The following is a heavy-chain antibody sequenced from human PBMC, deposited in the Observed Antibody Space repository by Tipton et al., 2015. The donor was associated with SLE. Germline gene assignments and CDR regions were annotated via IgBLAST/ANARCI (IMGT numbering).Heavy chain of an antibody. V-gene: IGHV4-34*01. D-gene: IGHD4-17*01. CDR2: INHSGST. CDR3: ARGRDYGEYFDY. CDR1: GGSFSGYY. J-gene: IGHJ4*02. Sequence: TLSLTCAVYGGSFSGYYWSWIRQPPGKGLEWIGEINHSGSTNYNPSLKSRVTISVDTSKNQFSLKLSSVTAADTAVYYCARGRDYGEYFDYWGQGTLVTVSS.